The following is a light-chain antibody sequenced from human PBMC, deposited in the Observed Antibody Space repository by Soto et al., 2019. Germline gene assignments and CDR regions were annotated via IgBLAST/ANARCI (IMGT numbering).Light chain of an antibody. CDR2: GAS. CDR1: QSVSSSY. J-gene: IGKJ4*01. CDR3: QQRNVWLT. Sequence: EIVLTQSPCTLSLSPGERATLSCRASQSVSSSYLAWYQQKPGQAPRLLIYGASSRATGIPDRFSGSGSGTEFTLTINNLEPEDFAVYYCQQRNVWLTFGGGTKVAIK. V-gene: IGKV3D-20*02.